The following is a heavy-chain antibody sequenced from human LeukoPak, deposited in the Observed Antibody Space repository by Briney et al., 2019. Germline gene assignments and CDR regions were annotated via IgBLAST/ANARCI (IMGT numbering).Heavy chain of an antibody. CDR1: GGSISSYY. CDR3: ARGSNWGDY. Sequence: PETLSLPCTVSGGSISSYYWSWIRQPPGKGLEWIGFFSNSGTTNYNPSLKSRVTMSVDTSKNQFSLKLSSVTAADTAVYYCARGSNWGDYWGQGTLVTVSS. CDR2: FSNSGTT. V-gene: IGHV4-59*12. D-gene: IGHD7-27*01. J-gene: IGHJ4*02.